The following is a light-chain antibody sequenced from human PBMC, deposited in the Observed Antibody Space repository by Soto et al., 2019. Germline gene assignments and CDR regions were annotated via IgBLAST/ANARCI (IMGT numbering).Light chain of an antibody. V-gene: IGKV1-5*01. Sequence: DIHLTQSPSTLSASVGDRVTITCRASHSVSIWLAWYRQKPGKAPEVLVWDASSLQRGVPSRFSGSGSGTEFTLTISSLQPDDFATYYCQQYNGYSTWTFGQGTKVDIK. CDR2: DAS. CDR1: HSVSIW. CDR3: QQYNGYSTWT. J-gene: IGKJ1*01.